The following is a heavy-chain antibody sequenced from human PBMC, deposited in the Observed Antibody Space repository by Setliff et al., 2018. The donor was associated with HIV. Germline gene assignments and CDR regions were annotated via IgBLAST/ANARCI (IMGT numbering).Heavy chain of an antibody. V-gene: IGHV4-4*08. Sequence: SETLSLTCTVSGGSISSHHWSWIRQPPGKGLEWIGYIYTSGSTTYNASLKSRVNISVDTSKNQFSLKLSPVTAADTAVYYCARTLRAAAMGYFDYWGQGTLVTVSS. D-gene: IGHD5-18*01. CDR3: ARTLRAAAMGYFDY. J-gene: IGHJ4*02. CDR1: GGSISSHH. CDR2: IYTSGST.